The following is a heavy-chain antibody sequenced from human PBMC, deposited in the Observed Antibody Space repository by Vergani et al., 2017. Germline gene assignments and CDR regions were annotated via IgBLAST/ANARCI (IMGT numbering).Heavy chain of an antibody. Sequence: QVQLQESGPGLVHPSSSLSLPFPLSSPPIPPYYSPFILQPPGTGLVWIVYIYYSGSNNYNPSLKSRVTISVDTSKNQFSLKLSSVTAADTAVYYCARGIAVAGKGIDYWGQGTLVTVSS. J-gene: IGHJ4*02. CDR2: IYYSGSN. D-gene: IGHD6-19*01. CDR1: SPPIPPYY. CDR3: ARGIAVAGKGIDY. V-gene: IGHV4-59*07.